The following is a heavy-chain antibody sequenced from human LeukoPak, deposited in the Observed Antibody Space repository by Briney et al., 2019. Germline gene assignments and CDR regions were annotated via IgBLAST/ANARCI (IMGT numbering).Heavy chain of an antibody. D-gene: IGHD1-26*01. V-gene: IGHV3-66*04. CDR2: IYSGGAI. CDR3: ARHTGGSYSEGLDV. Sequence: GGSLRLSCAASGFTVSSNYMSWVRQAPGKGLEWVSVIYSGGAIYYADAVKGRFTISRDNSKNTLYLQMNSLRAEDTAVYYCARHTGGSYSEGLDVWGKGTTVTVSS. CDR1: GFTVSSNY. J-gene: IGHJ6*04.